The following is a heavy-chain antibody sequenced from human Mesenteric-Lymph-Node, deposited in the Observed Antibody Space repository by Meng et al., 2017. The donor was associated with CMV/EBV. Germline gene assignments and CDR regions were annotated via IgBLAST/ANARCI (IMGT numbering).Heavy chain of an antibody. CDR1: GYTFTSYD. J-gene: IGHJ4*02. CDR2: MNPNSGNT. Sequence: ASVKVSCKASGYTFTSYDINWVRQATGQGLEWMGWMNPNSGNTGYAQKFQGRVTISRNTSISTAYMELSSLTSEDTAVYYCARGVRYGSGKKYFDSWGQGTLVTVSS. V-gene: IGHV1-8*01. CDR3: ARGVRYGSGKKYFDS. D-gene: IGHD3-10*01.